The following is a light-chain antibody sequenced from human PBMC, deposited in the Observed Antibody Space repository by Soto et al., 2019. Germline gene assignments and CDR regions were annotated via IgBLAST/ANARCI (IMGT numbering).Light chain of an antibody. CDR2: AAS. CDR1: QSITRF. Sequence: DIQMTQSPSSLSSSVGDIFTITCRASQSITRFLNWYQQKPGKAPKLLIYAASSLQSGVPSRFSGSGSGTHFTLTISSLQPEDFATYYCQQNYSPPPITFGQGTRLEI. CDR3: QQNYSPPPIT. J-gene: IGKJ5*01. V-gene: IGKV1-39*01.